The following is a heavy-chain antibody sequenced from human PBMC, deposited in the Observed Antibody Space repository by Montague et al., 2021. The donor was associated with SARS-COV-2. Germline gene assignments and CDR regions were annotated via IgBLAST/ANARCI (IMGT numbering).Heavy chain of an antibody. D-gene: IGHD3-10*01. CDR1: GGSFSTYS. CDR2: IHHGGST. CDR3: ARLGDGVVPSPILGVGPYYSYNYMDD. J-gene: IGHJ6*03. V-gene: IGHV4-34*01. Sequence: ETLSLTCAVHGGSFSTYSWNWIRQPPGKGLEWIGEIHHGGSTNYNPSLKSRVTTSADTSKNQFSLKLTSVAAADTAVYYCARLGDGVVPSPILGVGPYYSYNYMDDWGQGTPVTVSS.